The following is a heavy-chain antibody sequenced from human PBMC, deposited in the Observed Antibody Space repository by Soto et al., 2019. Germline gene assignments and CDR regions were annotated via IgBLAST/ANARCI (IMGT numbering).Heavy chain of an antibody. V-gene: IGHV4-31*03. CDR2: IYYSGST. D-gene: IGHD1-26*01. CDR1: GGSISSGGYY. CDR3: ARGPGSYPEEKHFQH. Sequence: QVQLQESGPGLVKPSQTLSLTCTVSGGSISSGGYYWSWIRQHPGKGLEWIGYIYYSGSTYYNPSLRSRVTISVDKSKNQFSLKLSSVTAADTAVYYCARGPGSYPEEKHFQHWGQGTLVTVSS. J-gene: IGHJ1*01.